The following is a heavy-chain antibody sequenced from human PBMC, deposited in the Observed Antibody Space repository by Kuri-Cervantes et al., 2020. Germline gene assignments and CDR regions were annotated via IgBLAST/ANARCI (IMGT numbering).Heavy chain of an antibody. CDR2: IYHSGST. D-gene: IGHD3-9*01. CDR3: ARAPFDWRFDY. V-gene: IGHV4-38-2*01. J-gene: IGHJ4*02. CDR1: GSSIRSGYY. Sequence: GSLRLSCAVSGSSIRSGYYWGWIRQPPGKGLEWIGSIYHSGSTYYNPSLKSRVTISVDTSKNQFSLKLSSVTAADTAVYYCARAPFDWRFDYWGQGTLVTVSS.